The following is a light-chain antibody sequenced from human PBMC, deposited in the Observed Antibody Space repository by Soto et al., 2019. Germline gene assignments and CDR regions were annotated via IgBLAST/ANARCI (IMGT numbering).Light chain of an antibody. CDR2: RNN. CDR1: SSNIGSNY. Sequence: QSVLTQPPSASGTPGQRVTISCSGSSSNIGSNYVYWYQQLPGTAPKLLIYRNNQRPSGVPDRFSGSKSGTSASLAISRLRSEDEADYYCAAWDDSLSGRVFGTGTQLTVL. J-gene: IGLJ1*01. CDR3: AAWDDSLSGRV. V-gene: IGLV1-47*01.